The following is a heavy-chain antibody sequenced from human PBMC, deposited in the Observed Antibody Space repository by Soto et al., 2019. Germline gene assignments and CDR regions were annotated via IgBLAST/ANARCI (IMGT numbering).Heavy chain of an antibody. D-gene: IGHD6-19*01. J-gene: IGHJ4*02. Sequence: ASVKVSCKASGGTFSSYAISWVRQAPGQGLEWMGGIIPIFGATNYAQRLQGRVLITADESTSTAYMELSSLRSEDTAVYDCARAYSTVAGHFDHWGQGTLVTVSS. CDR3: ARAYSTVAGHFDH. CDR1: GGTFSSYA. V-gene: IGHV1-69*13. CDR2: IIPIFGAT.